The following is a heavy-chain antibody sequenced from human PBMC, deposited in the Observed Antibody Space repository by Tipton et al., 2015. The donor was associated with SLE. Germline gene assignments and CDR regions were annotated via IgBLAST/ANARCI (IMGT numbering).Heavy chain of an antibody. Sequence: LRLSCTVSGGSISSYYWSWIRQPPGKGLEWIGSIYHSGSTYYNPSLKSRVTISVDTSKNQFSLKLSSVTAADTAVYYCARVDYDILTGYPHAFDIWGQGTMVTVSS. J-gene: IGHJ3*02. CDR1: GGSISSYY. CDR2: IYHSGST. CDR3: ARVDYDILTGYPHAFDI. D-gene: IGHD3-9*01. V-gene: IGHV4-38-2*02.